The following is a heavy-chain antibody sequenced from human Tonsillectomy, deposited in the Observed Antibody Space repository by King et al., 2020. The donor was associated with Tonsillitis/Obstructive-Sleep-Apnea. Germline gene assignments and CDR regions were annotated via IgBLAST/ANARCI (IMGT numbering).Heavy chain of an antibody. Sequence: VQLVESGGGLVQPGGSLRLSCAASGFTFSSYWMSWVRQAPGKGLEWVANIKQDGSEKYYVDSVKGRFTISRDNAKNSLYLQMNSLRAEDTAVYYCARVLRFLEWLLFVGFYYYYYYMDVWGKGTTVTVSS. CDR1: GFTFSSYW. D-gene: IGHD3-3*01. J-gene: IGHJ6*03. V-gene: IGHV3-7*01. CDR3: ARVLRFLEWLLFVGFYYYYYYMDV. CDR2: IKQDGSEK.